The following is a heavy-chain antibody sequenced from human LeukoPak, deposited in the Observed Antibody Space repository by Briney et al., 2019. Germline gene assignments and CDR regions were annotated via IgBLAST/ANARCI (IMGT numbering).Heavy chain of an antibody. CDR1: SGSISSYY. V-gene: IGHV4-59*12. CDR2: IYYSGGT. J-gene: IGHJ5*02. Sequence: SETLSLTCTVSSGSISSYYWSWIRQPPGKGLEWIGYIYYSGGTNYNPSLKSRVTISVDTSKNQFSLKLSSVTAADTAVYYCAREGPTNWFDPWGQGTLVTVSS. CDR3: AREGPTNWFDP.